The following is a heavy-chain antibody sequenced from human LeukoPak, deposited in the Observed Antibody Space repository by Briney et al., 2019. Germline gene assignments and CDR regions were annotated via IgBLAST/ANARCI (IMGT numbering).Heavy chain of an antibody. D-gene: IGHD6-13*01. V-gene: IGHV3-23*01. CDR1: GFTFSSYA. Sequence: GGSLRLSCAASGFTFSSYAMSWVRQAPGKGLEWVSAFSGSGGSTYYADSVKGRFTISRDNSKNTLYLQMNSLRAEDTAVYYCAKLHYSSSWYDYWGQGTLVTVSS. CDR3: AKLHYSSSWYDY. J-gene: IGHJ4*02. CDR2: FSGSGGST.